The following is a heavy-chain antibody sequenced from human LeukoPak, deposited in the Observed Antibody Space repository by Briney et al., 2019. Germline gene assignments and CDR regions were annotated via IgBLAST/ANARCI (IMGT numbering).Heavy chain of an antibody. D-gene: IGHD3-22*01. CDR1: GGSFSDYY. Sequence: KPSETLSLTCAVYGGSFSDYYWSWMRQPPGKGLEWIGEINHSGSTNYNPSLKSRATISVDTSKNQFSLKLSSVTAADTAVYYCAYSSGYQQHWGQGTLVTVSS. V-gene: IGHV4-34*01. CDR3: AYSSGYQQH. CDR2: INHSGST. J-gene: IGHJ1*01.